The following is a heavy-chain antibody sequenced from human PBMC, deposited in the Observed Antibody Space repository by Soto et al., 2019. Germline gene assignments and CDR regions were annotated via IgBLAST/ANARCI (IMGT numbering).Heavy chain of an antibody. CDR1: GGSINSDY. CDR2: IYYTGST. D-gene: IGHD6-19*01. CDR3: ARSVAVPGAHIDY. Sequence: SEALSLTCTVSGGSINSDYWTWIRQPPGRGLEWIGYIYYTGSTNYSPSLRSRVSISVDTSKNEFSLRLSSVTAADTAVYFCARSVAVPGAHIDYWGQGTQVTVYS. J-gene: IGHJ4*02. V-gene: IGHV4-59*01.